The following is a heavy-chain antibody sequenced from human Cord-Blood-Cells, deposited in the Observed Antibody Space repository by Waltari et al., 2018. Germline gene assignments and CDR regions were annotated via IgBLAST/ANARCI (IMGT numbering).Heavy chain of an antibody. CDR3: ASTREYYYDSSGYYNAFDI. J-gene: IGHJ3*02. V-gene: IGHV4-39*01. D-gene: IGHD3-22*01. CDR1: GGSISSSSYY. CDR2: IYYSGGT. Sequence: QLQLQESGPGLVKPSETLSLTCTVSGGSISSSSYYWGWIRQPPGKGLEWIGSIYYSGGTYYNPSLKSRVTISVDTSKNQFSLKLSSVTAADTAVYYCASTREYYYDSSGYYNAFDIWGQGTMVTVSS.